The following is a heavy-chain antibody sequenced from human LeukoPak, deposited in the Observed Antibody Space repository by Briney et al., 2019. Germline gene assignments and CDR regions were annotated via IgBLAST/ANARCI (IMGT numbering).Heavy chain of an antibody. D-gene: IGHD6-6*01. V-gene: IGHV3-74*01. J-gene: IGHJ3*02. CDR1: GFTFSSYW. CDR2: ISTDGSST. CDR3: VREYSSSSGRAFDM. Sequence: GGSLRLSCAASGFTFSSYWMHWVRQAPGKGLVWVSRISTDGSSTNSADSVKGRLTVSRDNAKNTLYLQMNSLRAEDTAVYYCVREYSSSSGRAFDMWGQGTMVTVSP.